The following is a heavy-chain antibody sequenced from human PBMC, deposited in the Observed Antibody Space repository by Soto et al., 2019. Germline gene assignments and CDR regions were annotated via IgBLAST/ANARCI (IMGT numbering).Heavy chain of an antibody. CDR2: ISSSSSTI. D-gene: IGHD5-12*01. CDR1: GFTFSSYS. CDR3: ASQSSEWLLFAS. V-gene: IGHV3-48*04. Sequence: EVQLVESGGGLVQPGGSLRLSCAASGFTFSSYSMNWVRQAPGKGVEWVSYISSSSSTIYYADSVKGRCTISRDNAKNLLYLQMNSLRPEDTAVYYCASQSSEWLLFASWGQGTLVTVSS. J-gene: IGHJ4*02.